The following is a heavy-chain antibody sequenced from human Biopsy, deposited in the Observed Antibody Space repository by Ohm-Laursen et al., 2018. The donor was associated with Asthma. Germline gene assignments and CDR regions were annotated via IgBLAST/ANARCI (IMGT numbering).Heavy chain of an antibody. CDR1: GFSLSKSGVG. CDR2: IYWNGDT. V-gene: IGHV2-5*01. J-gene: IGHJ4*01. D-gene: IGHD1-1*01. CDR3: ARAERRVESSYFDN. Sequence: ATQTLTLTCTFSGFSLSKSGVGVGWIRLPPREAPDWLALIYWNGDTHYNPALRSRLTITKDTSRKQVVLAMSNMDTVDTGTYFCARAERRVESSYFDNWGLGTLVYVSS.